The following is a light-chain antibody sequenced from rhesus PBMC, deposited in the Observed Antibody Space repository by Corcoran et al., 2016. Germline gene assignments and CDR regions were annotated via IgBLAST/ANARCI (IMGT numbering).Light chain of an antibody. V-gene: IGKV7-13*01. Sequence: DIVLTQSPASLAVSPGQRATITCRASESVSFFGINLIHWYQQKPGQPPNLLIYQSSTKDTGVPARFSGRGSGNDFSLTINPVEADDAADYDCLQSKNSPWTFGQGTKVEIK. J-gene: IGKJ1*01. CDR1: ESVSFFGINL. CDR2: QSS. CDR3: LQSKNSPWT.